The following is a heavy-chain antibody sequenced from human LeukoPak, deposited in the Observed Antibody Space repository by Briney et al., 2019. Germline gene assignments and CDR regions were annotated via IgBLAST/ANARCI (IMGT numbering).Heavy chain of an antibody. CDR1: GGSISSYY. V-gene: IGHV4-59*01. Sequence: PETLSLTCTVSGGSISSYYWSWIRQPPGKGLEWIGYIYYSGSTNYNPSLKSRVTIPVDTSKNQFSLKLSSVSAADTAVYYCARSVEGYCRGGSCYYYSYYMDVWGKGTTVTVSS. J-gene: IGHJ6*03. D-gene: IGHD2-15*01. CDR3: ARSVEGYCRGGSCYYYSYYMDV. CDR2: IYYSGST.